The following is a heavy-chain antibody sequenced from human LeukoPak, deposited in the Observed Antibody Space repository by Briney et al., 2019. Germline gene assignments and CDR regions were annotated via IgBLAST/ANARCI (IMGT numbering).Heavy chain of an antibody. J-gene: IGHJ4*02. V-gene: IGHV3-30-3*01. D-gene: IGHD6-13*01. CDR1: GFTFSSYA. Sequence: GGSLRLSCAASGFTFSSYAMHWVRQAPGKGLEWVAVISYDGSNKYYADSVKGRFTISRDNSKNTLYLQMNSLRAEDTAVYYCARDPYSSSWYYFDYWGQGTLVTVSS. CDR2: ISYDGSNK. CDR3: ARDPYSSSWYYFDY.